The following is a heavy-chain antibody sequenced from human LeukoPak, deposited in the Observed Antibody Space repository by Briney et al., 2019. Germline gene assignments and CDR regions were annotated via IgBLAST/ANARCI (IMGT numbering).Heavy chain of an antibody. CDR2: INPNSGGT. D-gene: IGHD3-10*01. Sequence: ASVKVSCKASGYTFTGYYMDWVRQAPGQGLEWMGWINPNSGGTNYAQKFQGRVTMTRDTSTSTAYMELSRLRSDDTAVYYCARPADSGSYYNGNWFDPWGQGTLVTVSS. V-gene: IGHV1-2*02. J-gene: IGHJ5*02. CDR3: ARPADSGSYYNGNWFDP. CDR1: GYTFTGYY.